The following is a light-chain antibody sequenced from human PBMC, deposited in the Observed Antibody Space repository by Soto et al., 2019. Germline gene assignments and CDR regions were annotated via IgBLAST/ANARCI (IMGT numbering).Light chain of an antibody. CDR3: QQLNSYPLT. CDR1: QGISSY. Sequence: DIQLTQSPSFLSASVGARVTITCRASQGISSYFAWYQQKPGKAPKLLIYAASTLQSGVASRFICSGSGTEFTLKISSLKPEDFATYYCQQLNSYPLTFGQGTRLEIK. CDR2: AAS. J-gene: IGKJ5*01. V-gene: IGKV1-9*01.